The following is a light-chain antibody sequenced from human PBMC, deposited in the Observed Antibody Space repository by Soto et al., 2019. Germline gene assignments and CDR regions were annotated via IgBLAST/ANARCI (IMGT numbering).Light chain of an antibody. J-gene: IGKJ5*01. CDR2: GAS. Sequence: EIVLTQSPGTLSLSPGERATLSCRASQSVSSSLLAWYQQKPGQAPRLLIYGASSRATGIPDRFSGSGSGTDFTLTISRLEPEDFAVYYCQQYGSSPSLTFGQGTQLEIK. V-gene: IGKV3-20*01. CDR3: QQYGSSPSLT. CDR1: QSVSSSL.